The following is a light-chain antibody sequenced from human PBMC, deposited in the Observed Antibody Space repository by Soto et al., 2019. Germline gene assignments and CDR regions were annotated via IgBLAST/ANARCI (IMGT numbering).Light chain of an antibody. CDR1: SSDVGGYNY. CDR2: EVN. Sequence: QSALTQPPSASGSPGQSVTISCTGTSSDVGGYNYVSWYQQHPGQAPKLMIYEVNKRPSGVPDRFSGSKSGNTASLTVSGLQAEDEADYYCSSYAGSNNVVFGGGTKVTVL. J-gene: IGLJ2*01. CDR3: SSYAGSNNVV. V-gene: IGLV2-8*01.